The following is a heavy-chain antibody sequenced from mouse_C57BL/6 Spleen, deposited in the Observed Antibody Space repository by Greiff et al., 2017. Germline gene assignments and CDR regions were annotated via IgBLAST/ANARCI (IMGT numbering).Heavy chain of an antibody. J-gene: IGHJ4*01. CDR2: IYPGDGDT. V-gene: IGHV1-80*01. Sequence: QVQLKQSGAELVKPGASVKISCKASGYAFSSYWMNWVKQRPGKGLEWIGQIYPGDGDTNYNGKFKGKATLTADKSSSTAYMQLSSLTSEDSAVYFCARDGSNYDYAMDYWGQGTSVTVSS. D-gene: IGHD2-5*01. CDR1: GYAFSSYW. CDR3: ARDGSNYDYAMDY.